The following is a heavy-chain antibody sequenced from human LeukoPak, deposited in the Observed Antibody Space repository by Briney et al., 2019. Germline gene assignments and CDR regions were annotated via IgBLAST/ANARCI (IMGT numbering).Heavy chain of an antibody. V-gene: IGHV4-59*01. CDR2: NSYSGNT. J-gene: IGHJ4*02. CDR1: GVSISSYY. D-gene: IGHD6-19*01. CDR3: ARAGSGWSFDY. Sequence: KPSKTLSLTCTVSGVSISSYYWTWIRQPPGKGLEWIGYNSYSGNTNYNASLKSRVTISLDMSKNQFSLNLISVTAADTAVYYCARAGSGWSFDYWGQGTLVTVSS.